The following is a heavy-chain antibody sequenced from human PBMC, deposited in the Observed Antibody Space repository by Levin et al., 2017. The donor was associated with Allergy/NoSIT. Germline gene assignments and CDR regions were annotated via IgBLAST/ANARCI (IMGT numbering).Heavy chain of an antibody. V-gene: IGHV4-39*01. J-gene: IGHJ3*02. CDR2: IYQSGTT. CDR1: GGSMTSTDFY. Sequence: SETLSLTCTVSGGSMTSTDFYWGWIRQPPGKGLEWIANIYQSGTTYYNPSLKSLVTISLGTSQNQFSLKLSSVTATDTAVSYCARYCRSTNCQRWAFDIWGQGTMVTVSS. D-gene: IGHD2-2*01. CDR3: ARYCRSTNCQRWAFDI.